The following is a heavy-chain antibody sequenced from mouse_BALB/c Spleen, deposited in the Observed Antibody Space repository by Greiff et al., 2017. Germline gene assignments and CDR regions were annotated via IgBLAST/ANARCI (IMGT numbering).Heavy chain of an antibody. Sequence: VQLQQSGAELVRPGTSVKISCKASGYTFTNYWLGWVKQRPGHGLEWIGDIYPGGGYTNYNEKFKGKATLTADTSSSTAYMQLSSLTSEDSAVYFCARQYDGYSDFDDWGQGTTLTVSS. D-gene: IGHD2-3*01. CDR1: GYTFTNYW. CDR2: IYPGGGYT. J-gene: IGHJ2*01. V-gene: IGHV1-63*02. CDR3: ARQYDGYSDFDD.